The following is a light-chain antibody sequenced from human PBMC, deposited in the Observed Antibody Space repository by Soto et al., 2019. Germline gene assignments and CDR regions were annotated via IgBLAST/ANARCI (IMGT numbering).Light chain of an antibody. J-gene: IGKJ4*01. CDR2: AAS. V-gene: IGKV1-9*01. CDR3: HQLRMYPST. Sequence: IHLTQSPSSLSASGGDRVTITGRSSQDIDIYLDWSQQTPGEDPKLLIYAASTLYGGVPSRFSGSGSGTDFALTITSLQAEDFATYYCHQLRMYPSTFGGGTKVDIK. CDR1: QDIDIY.